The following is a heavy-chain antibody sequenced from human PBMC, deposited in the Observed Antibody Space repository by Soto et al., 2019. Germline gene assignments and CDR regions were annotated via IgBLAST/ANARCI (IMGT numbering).Heavy chain of an antibody. CDR3: VHTNDYGGNSDY. J-gene: IGHJ4*02. D-gene: IGHD4-17*01. CDR2: LSWDNHK. CDR1: GFSLITTGVG. Sequence: QITLKESGPPLVKPTQTLTLTCTFSGFSLITTGVGVGWIRQPPGKALEWLALLSWDNHKRDSASLKNRLTITKDSSKNQAVLTLTNMDPVATATDYCVHTNDYGGNSDYSGQGTPVTVSS. V-gene: IGHV2-5*02.